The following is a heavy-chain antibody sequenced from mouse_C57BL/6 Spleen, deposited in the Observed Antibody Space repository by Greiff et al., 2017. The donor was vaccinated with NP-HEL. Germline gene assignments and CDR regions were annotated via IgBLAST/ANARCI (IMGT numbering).Heavy chain of an antibody. J-gene: IGHJ2*01. CDR1: GFTFTAYY. Sequence: VQLKESGGGLVQPGGSLSLSCAASGFTFTAYYMSWVRQPPGKALEWLGFIRNIANGYTTEYSASVKGRFTISRDNSPSILSLQMNARRAEDSATYYCARYKGVYYCSSYGFDYWGQGTTLTVSS. CDR3: ARYKGVYYCSSYGFDY. CDR2: IRNIANGYTT. D-gene: IGHD1-1*01. V-gene: IGHV7-3*01.